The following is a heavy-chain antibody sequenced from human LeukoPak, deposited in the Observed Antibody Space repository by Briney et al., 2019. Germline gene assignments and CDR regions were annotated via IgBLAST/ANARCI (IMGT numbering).Heavy chain of an antibody. V-gene: IGHV1-69*05. J-gene: IGHJ4*02. CDR2: IIPIFGTA. Sequence: SVKVSCKASGGTFSSYAISWVRQAPGQGLEWMGRIIPIFGTANYAQKFQGRVTITTDESTSTAYMELSSLRPEDTAVYYCARGRLDYYDSSGYYPPDYWGQGTLVTVSS. D-gene: IGHD3-22*01. CDR1: GGTFSSYA. CDR3: ARGRLDYYDSSGYYPPDY.